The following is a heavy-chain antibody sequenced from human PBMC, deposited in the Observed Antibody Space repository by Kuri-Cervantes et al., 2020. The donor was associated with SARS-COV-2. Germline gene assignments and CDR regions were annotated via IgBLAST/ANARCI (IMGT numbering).Heavy chain of an antibody. J-gene: IGHJ6*04. D-gene: IGHD4-23*01. V-gene: IGHV4-39*01. CDR1: GGSISSNNYY. CDR2: IYYSGST. Sequence: ESLKISCTVSGGSISSNNYYWGWIRQPPGKGLEWIGSIYYSGSTYYNPSLKSRVTISVDTSKNQFSLNLSSVTAADTAVYYCARPGGFLDVWGKGTTVTVSS. CDR3: ARPGGFLDV.